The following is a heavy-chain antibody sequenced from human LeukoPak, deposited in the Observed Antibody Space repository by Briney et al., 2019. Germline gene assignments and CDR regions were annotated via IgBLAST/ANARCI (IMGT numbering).Heavy chain of an antibody. CDR1: GYTLTELS. CDR2: FDPKDGET. V-gene: IGHV1-24*01. CDR3: ARDDGERYCSGGSCHTGVDY. J-gene: IGHJ4*02. D-gene: IGHD2-15*01. Sequence: GASVKVSCKVSGYTLTELSMHWVRQAPGKGLEWMGGFDPKDGETIYAQKFQGRVTMTEDTSTDTAYMELSSLRSEDTAVYYCARDDGERYCSGGSCHTGVDYWGQGTLVTVSS.